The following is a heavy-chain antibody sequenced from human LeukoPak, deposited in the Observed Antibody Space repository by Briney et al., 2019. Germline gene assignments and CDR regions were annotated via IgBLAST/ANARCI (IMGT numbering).Heavy chain of an antibody. V-gene: IGHV4-39*01. J-gene: IGHJ4*02. CDR3: ARGHSYYDSSGYIDY. CDR1: GGSVSSSNYY. CDR2: IYYSGST. Sequence: SETLSLTCTVSGGSVSSSNYYWGWIRQPPGKGLERIGSIYYSGSTYYNSSLKSRVTISVDTSRNQFSLKLSSVTAADTAVYYCARGHSYYDSSGYIDYWGQGTLVTVSS. D-gene: IGHD3-22*01.